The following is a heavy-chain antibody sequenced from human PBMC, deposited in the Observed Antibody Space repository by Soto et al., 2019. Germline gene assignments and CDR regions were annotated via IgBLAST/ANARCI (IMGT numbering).Heavy chain of an antibody. Sequence: PSETLSLTCTVSGGSISSYYWSWIRQPPGKGLEWIGYIYYSGSTNYNPSLKSRVTISVDTSKNQFSLKLSSVTAADTAVYYCARQKRGYCSGGSCYSGLDYWGQGTLVTVSS. CDR1: GGSISSYY. J-gene: IGHJ4*02. D-gene: IGHD2-15*01. CDR3: ARQKRGYCSGGSCYSGLDY. CDR2: IYYSGST. V-gene: IGHV4-59*08.